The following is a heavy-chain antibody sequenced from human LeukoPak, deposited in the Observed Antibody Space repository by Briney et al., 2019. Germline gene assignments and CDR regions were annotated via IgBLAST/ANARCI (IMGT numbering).Heavy chain of an antibody. CDR2: VKTKSDGETQ. Sequence: GGSLRLSCAASGFTFSKVWMNWVRQAPGKGLEWVGRVKTKSDGETQDYIAPVKGRFTISRDDSKNMVYLQMNSLRTDDTGLYYCTSRATTTNDYWGQGTLVTVSS. CDR3: TSRATTTNDY. V-gene: IGHV3-15*07. D-gene: IGHD1-7*01. CDR1: GFTFSKVW. J-gene: IGHJ4*02.